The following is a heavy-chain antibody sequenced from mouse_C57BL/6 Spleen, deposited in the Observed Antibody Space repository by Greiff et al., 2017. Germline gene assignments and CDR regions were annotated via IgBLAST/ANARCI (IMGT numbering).Heavy chain of an antibody. CDR1: GYSITSGYY. V-gene: IGHV3-6*01. CDR2: ISYDGSN. J-gene: IGHJ2*01. Sequence: EVQLQESGPGLVKPSQSLSLTCSVTGYSITSGYYWNWLRQFPGNKLEWMGYISYDGSNNYNPSLKNRISITRDTSKNQFFLKLNSVTTEDTATYYCARTYYDGRENYFDYWGQGTTLTVSS. CDR3: ARTYYDGRENYFDY. D-gene: IGHD1-1*01.